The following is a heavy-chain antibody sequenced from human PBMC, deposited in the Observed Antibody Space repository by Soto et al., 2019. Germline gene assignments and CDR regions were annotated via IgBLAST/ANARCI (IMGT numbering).Heavy chain of an antibody. Sequence: QVQLQESGPGLVKPSETLSLTCTVSGGSVSSGSYYWSWIRQPPGKGLEWIGYIYYSGSTNYNPSRKSRVTISVDTSKNQFSLKLSSVTAADTAVYYCARDMMMITFGGVIVRAFDYWCQGTRVTVSS. CDR3: ARDMMMITFGGVIVRAFDY. J-gene: IGHJ4*02. CDR1: GGSVSSGSYY. V-gene: IGHV4-61*01. CDR2: IYYSGST. D-gene: IGHD3-16*02.